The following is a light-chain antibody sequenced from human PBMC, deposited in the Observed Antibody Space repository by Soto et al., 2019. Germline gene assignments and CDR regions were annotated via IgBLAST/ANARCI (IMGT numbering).Light chain of an antibody. Sequence: QSALTQPASVSGSPGQSITISCTGTSSDVGGYNYVSWSQHHPGKAPKLMIYEVSHRPSGVSNRFSGSKSGNTASLTISGLQAEDEADYYCSSYTTPNTYVFGTGTKLTVL. CDR2: EVS. CDR3: SSYTTPNTYV. CDR1: SSDVGGYNY. J-gene: IGLJ1*01. V-gene: IGLV2-14*01.